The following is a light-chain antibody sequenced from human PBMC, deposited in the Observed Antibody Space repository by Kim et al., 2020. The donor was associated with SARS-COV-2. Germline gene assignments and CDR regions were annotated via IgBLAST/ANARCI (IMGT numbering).Light chain of an antibody. CDR3: QTRDSSTAIV. CDR1: RLGDKY. J-gene: IGLJ1*01. V-gene: IGLV3-1*01. Sequence: SYELTQPPSVSVSPGQTATITCSGERLGDKYACWYQQKPGQSPVLVIYQDTKRPSGIPERFSGSNSGNTATLTISGTQPMDEADYYCQTRDSSTAIVFGT. CDR2: QDT.